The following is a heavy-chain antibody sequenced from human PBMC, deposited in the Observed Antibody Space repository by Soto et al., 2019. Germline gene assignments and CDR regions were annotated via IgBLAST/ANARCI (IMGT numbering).Heavy chain of an antibody. D-gene: IGHD5-18*01. J-gene: IGHJ4*02. Sequence: SETLSLTCAVYGGSFSGYYWSWIRQPPGKGLEWIGEINHSGSTNYNPSLKSRVTISVDTSKNQFSLKLSSVTAADTAVYYCARGQGRRGYSYCFKDWGQGTLVTVSS. CDR2: INHSGST. CDR1: GGSFSGYY. CDR3: ARGQGRRGYSYCFKD. V-gene: IGHV4-34*01.